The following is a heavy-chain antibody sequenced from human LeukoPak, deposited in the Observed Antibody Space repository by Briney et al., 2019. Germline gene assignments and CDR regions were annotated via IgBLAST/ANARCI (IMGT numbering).Heavy chain of an antibody. D-gene: IGHD3-3*01. J-gene: IGHJ4*02. CDR3: ARDRAWNYFDY. CDR2: ISNDGSRK. V-gene: IGHV3-30*03. CDR1: GFTFSRHG. Sequence: GGSLRLSCAPSGFTFSRHGMHWVRQAPGKGLEWVAIISNDGSRKYYAHSVEGRFTISRDNSKKTLYLQMDSLRAEDTAVYYCARDRAWNYFDYWGQGTLVTVSS.